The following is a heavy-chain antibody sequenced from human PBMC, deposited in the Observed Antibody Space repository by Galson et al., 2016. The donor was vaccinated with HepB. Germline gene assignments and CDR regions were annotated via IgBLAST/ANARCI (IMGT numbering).Heavy chain of an antibody. J-gene: IGHJ4*02. Sequence: SLRLSCAASGFTFSNYAMNWVRQTPGKGLEWVSTISDSGMTTHYADSVLGRFTTSRDNSKNTLYLQMYSLTAEDTAIYYCAKDKRGHSSAWYWYFDYWGQGTLVSVSS. D-gene: IGHD6-13*01. CDR1: GFTFSNYA. CDR2: ISDSGMTT. CDR3: AKDKRGHSSAWYWYFDY. V-gene: IGHV3-23*01.